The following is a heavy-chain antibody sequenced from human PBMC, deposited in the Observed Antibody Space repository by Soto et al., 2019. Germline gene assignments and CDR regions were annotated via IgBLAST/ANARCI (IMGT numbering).Heavy chain of an antibody. CDR2: IYYSGST. Sequence: QVQLQESGPGLVKPSQTLSLTCTVSGYSISSGDYFWSWIRQPPGKGLEWIGYIYYSGSTYYNPSLKSRITISIDMSKNQFSLKLSSVTAADTAVYYCARNGGRYDSGDYVELDWGQGTLVTVSS. V-gene: IGHV4-30-4*01. CDR3: ARNGGRYDSGDYVELD. CDR1: GYSISSGDYF. J-gene: IGHJ4*02. D-gene: IGHD4-17*01.